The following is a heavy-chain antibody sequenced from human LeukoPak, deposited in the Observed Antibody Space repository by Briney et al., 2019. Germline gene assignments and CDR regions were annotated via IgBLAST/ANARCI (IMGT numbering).Heavy chain of an antibody. CDR2: IYYNGNT. CDR3: ARGRSNYYGMDV. D-gene: IGHD1-26*01. Sequence: SETLSLTCSVSDGSINSYYWNWIRRPPGKGLEWIGYIYYNGNTNYSPSLKSRVTMSVDTSKNLFSLKVSSVTAADTAVYYCARGRSNYYGMDVWGQGITVTVSS. CDR1: DGSINSYY. J-gene: IGHJ6*02. V-gene: IGHV4-59*01.